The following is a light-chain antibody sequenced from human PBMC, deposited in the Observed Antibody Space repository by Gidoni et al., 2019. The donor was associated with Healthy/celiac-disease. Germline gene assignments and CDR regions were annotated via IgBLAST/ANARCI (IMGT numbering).Light chain of an antibody. CDR1: SSDVGGYNY. V-gene: IGLV2-11*01. J-gene: IGLJ3*02. Sequence: QSALTQPRSVSGSPGKSVTISCTGTSSDVGGYNYVSWYQQHPGKAPKLMIYDVSQRPSGVPDRFSGSKSGNTASLTISGLQAEDEADYYCCSYAGSYTWVFGGGTKLTVL. CDR2: DVS. CDR3: CSYAGSYTWV.